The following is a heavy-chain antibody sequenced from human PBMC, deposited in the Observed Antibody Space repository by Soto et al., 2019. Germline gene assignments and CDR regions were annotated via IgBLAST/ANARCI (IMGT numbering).Heavy chain of an antibody. CDR1: GFSVSSNY. V-gene: IGHV3-53*02. J-gene: IGHJ4*02. Sequence: EVQLVETGGGMIQPGGSLRLSCAGSGFSVSSNYMSWVRQAPGKGLEWVSLIYSGGTTSYADSVKGRFIISRDSSKNTLFLQMNSLRVEDTAVSYCARRYIVGVTGDYWGQGTLVSVSS. CDR2: IYSGGTT. D-gene: IGHD1-26*01. CDR3: ARRYIVGVTGDY.